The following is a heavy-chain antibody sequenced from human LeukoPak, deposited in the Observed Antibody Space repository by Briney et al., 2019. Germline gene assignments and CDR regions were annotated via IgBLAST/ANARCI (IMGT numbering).Heavy chain of an antibody. D-gene: IGHD3-10*01. V-gene: IGHV4-38-2*02. Sequence: PSETLSLTCTVSGYSISSGYYWGWIRQPPGKGLEWIGSIYHSGSTYYNPSLKSRVTISVDTSKNQFSLKLSSVTAADTAVYYCARGPFYGSGSNGDYWGQGTLVTVSS. CDR2: IYHSGST. J-gene: IGHJ4*02. CDR1: GYSISSGYY. CDR3: ARGPFYGSGSNGDY.